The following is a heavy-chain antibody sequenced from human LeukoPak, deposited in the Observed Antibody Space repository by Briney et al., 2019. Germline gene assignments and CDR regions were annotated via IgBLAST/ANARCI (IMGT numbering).Heavy chain of an antibody. CDR2: IKKDGSEK. Sequence: GGSLRLSCAASGFTFSSYWMSWVRQTPGKGLEWVANIKKDGSEKYYVDSVKGRFTISRDNAKNSLYLHMNNLRAEDMAVYYCATDYLGYWGQGTLVTVSS. V-gene: IGHV3-7*01. CDR3: ATDYLGY. J-gene: IGHJ4*02. CDR1: GFTFSSYW.